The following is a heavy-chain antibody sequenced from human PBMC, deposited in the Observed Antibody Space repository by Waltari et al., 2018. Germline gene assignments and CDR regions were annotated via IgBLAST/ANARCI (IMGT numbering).Heavy chain of an antibody. CDR3: ARGRLSSQLQARGRRGNWFDP. J-gene: IGHJ5*02. CDR2: INHSGST. D-gene: IGHD3-16*02. Sequence: QVQLHQWGAGLLKASETLSLTCAAYGGSFSGYYCNWIRQPPGKGLEWIGEINHSGSTNYNPSLKSRVTISVDTSKNQFSLRLTSVTAADTSVYYCARGRLSSQLQARGRRGNWFDPWGQGTLVTVSS. V-gene: IGHV4-34*01. CDR1: GGSFSGYY.